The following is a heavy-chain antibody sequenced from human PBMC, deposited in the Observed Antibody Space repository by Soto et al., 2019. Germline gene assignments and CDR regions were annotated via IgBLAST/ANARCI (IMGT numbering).Heavy chain of an antibody. J-gene: IGHJ4*02. CDR1: GLIFSGHS. CDR2: ISIVPNSM. D-gene: IGHD3-10*01. V-gene: IGHV3-21*06. CDR3: ARELQSSTEGH. Sequence: GGSLRLSCVASGLIFSGHSFSWVRQAPGKGLEWVSSISIVPNSMYYADSVKGRFTISRDIAKNTMYLEMDSLRVEDTAVYFCARELQSSTEGHWGKGTLVTVSS.